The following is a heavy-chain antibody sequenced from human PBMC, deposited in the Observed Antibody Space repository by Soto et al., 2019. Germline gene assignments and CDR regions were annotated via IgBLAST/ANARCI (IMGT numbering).Heavy chain of an antibody. CDR1: GFTFSNAW. CDR2: IKSRADGGTA. D-gene: IGHD3-16*01. CDR3: ATLGGNLGALDY. J-gene: IGHJ4*02. V-gene: IGHV3-15*01. Sequence: EVQLVESGGGLVKPGGSLRLSCAASGFTFSNAWMSWVRQAPGKGLEWVGRIKSRADGGTADHAAPVKGRFAISRDDSKNTLYLPMNSLKTEDTAVYYCATLGGNLGALDYWGQGTLVTVSS.